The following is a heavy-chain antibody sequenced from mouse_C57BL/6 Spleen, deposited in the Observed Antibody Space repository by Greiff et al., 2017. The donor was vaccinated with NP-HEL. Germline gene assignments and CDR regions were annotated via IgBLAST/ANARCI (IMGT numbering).Heavy chain of an antibody. CDR2: INPSSGYT. Sequence: QVQLQQSGAELARPGASVKMSYKASGYTFTSYTMHWVKQRPGQGLEWIGYINPSSGYTKYNQKFKDKATLTADKSSSTAYMQLSSLTSEDSAVYYCATYEREFITPVDCDNWGQGTTLTVSS. V-gene: IGHV1-4*01. D-gene: IGHD1-1*01. CDR1: GYTFTSYT. J-gene: IGHJ2*01. CDR3: ATYEREFITPVDCDN.